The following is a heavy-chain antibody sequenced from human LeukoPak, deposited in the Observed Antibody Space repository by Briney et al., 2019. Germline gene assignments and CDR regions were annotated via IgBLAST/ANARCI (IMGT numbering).Heavy chain of an antibody. CDR2: IRYDGSDK. J-gene: IGHJ4*02. Sequence: SGGSLRLSCAASGFTFSSYGMHWVRQAPGKGLVWVAFIRYDGSDKYYGDSVKGQFTISRDNSKNTLYLQMNSLRAEDTAVYYCAKADSGTYYGLGDYFDYWGQGTLVTVSS. CDR1: GFTFSSYG. CDR3: AKADSGTYYGLGDYFDY. D-gene: IGHD1-26*01. V-gene: IGHV3-30*02.